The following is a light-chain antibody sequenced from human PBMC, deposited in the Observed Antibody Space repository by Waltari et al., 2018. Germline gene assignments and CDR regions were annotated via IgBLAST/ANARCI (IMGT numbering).Light chain of an antibody. V-gene: IGKV3-11*01. Sequence: EVVLTQSPVTLSLSAGERASLSCRASESVYKYLAWYQQRPGQPPRLLIYDTSNRAAGVPGRFSGSGYGTDFTLTITSLEAEDFAVYFCQQGSILPLTFSGGTRVEIK. CDR2: DTS. CDR3: QQGSILPLT. J-gene: IGKJ4*01. CDR1: ESVYKY.